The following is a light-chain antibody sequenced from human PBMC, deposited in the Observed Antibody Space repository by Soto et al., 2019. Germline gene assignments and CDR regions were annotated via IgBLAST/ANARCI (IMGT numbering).Light chain of an antibody. CDR1: SIDIGGHNF. Sequence: QSALTQPAAVSGSPGQSITISCTGTSIDIGGHNFVSWYQHHPGKAPKLLIYEVSYRASGVSNRFTGSKSANTASLTISGLQAEDEADYSCSSYTTSSYVVFGGGTKLTVL. V-gene: IGLV2-14*01. CDR2: EVS. J-gene: IGLJ2*01. CDR3: SSYTTSSYVV.